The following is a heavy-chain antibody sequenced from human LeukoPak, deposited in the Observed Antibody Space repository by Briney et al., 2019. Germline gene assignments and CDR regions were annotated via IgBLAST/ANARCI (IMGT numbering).Heavy chain of an antibody. CDR1: GNYW. Sequence: GGSLRLSCAASGNYWMLWVRQVPGKGLVWVSHINSDGSWTSYADSVKGRFTISKDNAKNTVYLQMNSLRAEDTAVYYCVSFYETYWGRGTLVTVSS. CDR2: INSDGSWT. J-gene: IGHJ4*02. D-gene: IGHD2/OR15-2a*01. CDR3: VSFYETY. V-gene: IGHV3-74*01.